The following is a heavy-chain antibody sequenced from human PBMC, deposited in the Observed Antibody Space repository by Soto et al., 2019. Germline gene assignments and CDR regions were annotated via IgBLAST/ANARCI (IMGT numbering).Heavy chain of an antibody. CDR3: AKDIGYIVVVPAANDY. CDR2: ISGSGGST. D-gene: IGHD2-2*01. Sequence: PGGSLRLSCAASGFTFSSYSMNWVRQAPGKGLEWVSAISGSGGSTYYADSVKGRFTISRDNSKNTLYLQMNSLRAEDTAVYYCAKDIGYIVVVPAANDYWGQGTLVTVSS. V-gene: IGHV3-23*01. J-gene: IGHJ4*02. CDR1: GFTFSSYS.